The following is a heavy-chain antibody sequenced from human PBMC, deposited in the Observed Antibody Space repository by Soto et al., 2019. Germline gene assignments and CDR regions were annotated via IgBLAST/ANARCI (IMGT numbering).Heavy chain of an antibody. CDR1: GITFNNAW. Sequence: GGSLRLSCAASGITFNNAWMSWVRQAPGKGLEWVGRIKSKTDGGTTDYAAPVKGRFTISRDDSKNTLYLQMNSLKTEDTAVYYCTTDPGYFDWWTNPAFDIWGQGTMVTVSS. CDR3: TTDPGYFDWWTNPAFDI. V-gene: IGHV3-15*01. J-gene: IGHJ3*02. CDR2: IKSKTDGGTT. D-gene: IGHD3-9*01.